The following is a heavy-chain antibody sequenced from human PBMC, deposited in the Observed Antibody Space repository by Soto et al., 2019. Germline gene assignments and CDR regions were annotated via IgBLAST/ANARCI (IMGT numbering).Heavy chain of an antibody. Sequence: SETLSLTCTVSGDSMSTNRYYWAWIRQPPGKNLEWVASVSYSGKAYYTPSFRSRVTISVDTSKTQFSLQLSSVTAADTAVYYCARSQRATYCGGDCYGFFSDYWGQGTLVTVSS. CDR1: GDSMSTNRYY. J-gene: IGHJ4*02. V-gene: IGHV4-39*01. CDR3: ARSQRATYCGGDCYGFFSDY. CDR2: VSYSGKA. D-gene: IGHD2-21*02.